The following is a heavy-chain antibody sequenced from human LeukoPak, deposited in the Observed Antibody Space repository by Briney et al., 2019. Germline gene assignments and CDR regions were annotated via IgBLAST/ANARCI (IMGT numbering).Heavy chain of an antibody. CDR3: VSHCSTTSCYLY. CDR1: GFTFSSYW. CDR2: INSDGSST. V-gene: IGHV3-74*01. D-gene: IGHD2-2*01. J-gene: IGHJ4*02. Sequence: TGGSLRLSCAASGFTFSSYWMHWVRQAPGKGLVWVSRINSDGSSTSYVDSVKGRFTISRDNAKNTLYLQMNSLRAEDTAVYYCVSHCSTTSCYLYWGQGTLVTVSS.